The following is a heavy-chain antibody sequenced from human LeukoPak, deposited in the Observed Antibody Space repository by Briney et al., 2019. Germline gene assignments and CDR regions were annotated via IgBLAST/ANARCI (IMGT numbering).Heavy chain of an antibody. CDR2: IKQDGSEK. V-gene: IGHV3-7*04. D-gene: IGHD3-10*01. CDR3: ARRHHFGFLDS. CDR1: GVMFPSYW. Sequence: GGSLRLSCAASGVMFPSYWMSWVRQAPGEGLEWVANIKQDGSEKYYVDSVKGRFTISRDNAKNSVYLQMNSLRAEDTAVYYCARRHHFGFLDSWGQGTLVTVSS. J-gene: IGHJ4*02.